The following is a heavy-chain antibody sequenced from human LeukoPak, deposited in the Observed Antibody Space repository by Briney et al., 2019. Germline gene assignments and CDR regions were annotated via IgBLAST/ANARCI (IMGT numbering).Heavy chain of an antibody. CDR2: MNPNSGNT. CDR3: ARGTAAHQDAFDI. V-gene: IGHV1-8*01. J-gene: IGHJ3*02. D-gene: IGHD6-13*01. CDR1: GYTFTSYD. Sequence: ASVKVSCKASGYTFTSYDINWVRQATGQGLVWMGWMNPNSGNTGYAQKFQGRVTMTRNTSISTAYMELSSLRSEDTAVYYCARGTAAHQDAFDIWGQGTMVTVSS.